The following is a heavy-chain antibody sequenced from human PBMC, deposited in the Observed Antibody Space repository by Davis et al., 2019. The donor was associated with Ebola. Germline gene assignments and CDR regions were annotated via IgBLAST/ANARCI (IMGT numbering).Heavy chain of an antibody. D-gene: IGHD2-2*02. CDR1: GGSISSSSYY. CDR3: ARRCSSTSCYIYYYYGMDV. V-gene: IGHV4-39*01. J-gene: IGHJ6*02. Sequence: SETLSLTCTVSGGSISSSSYYWGWIRQPPGKGLEWIGSIYYSGSTYYNPSLKSRVTISVDTSKNQFSLKLSSVTAADTAVYYCARRCSSTSCYIYYYYGMDVWGQGTTVTVSS. CDR2: IYYSGST.